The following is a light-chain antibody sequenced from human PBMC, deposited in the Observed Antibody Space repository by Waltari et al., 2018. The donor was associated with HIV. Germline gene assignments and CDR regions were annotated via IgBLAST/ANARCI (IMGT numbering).Light chain of an antibody. CDR2: KDT. J-gene: IGLJ1*01. V-gene: IGLV3-25*03. Sequence: SYELTQPPSVSVSPGQPARITCSGDSLSDQYVYWYQQKPGQAPVLVMYKDTERPSGIPQRFFGSTSGTTVTLTIDGVQAEDEADYYCQSADTSDTYYVFGSGTHVTVL. CDR1: SLSDQY. CDR3: QSADTSDTYYV.